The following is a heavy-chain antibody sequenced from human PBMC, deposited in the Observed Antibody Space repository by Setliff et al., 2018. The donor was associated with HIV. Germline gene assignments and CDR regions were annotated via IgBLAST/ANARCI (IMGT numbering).Heavy chain of an antibody. D-gene: IGHD5-12*01. Sequence: SETLSLTCTVSGDSISSSSYYWGWIRQPPGKGLEWIGSIYHSGTTNYNSSLKSRVTISVDTSKNQFSLDLNSVTAADTAVYYCARLGAEDFSDYDWVDYWGQGTLVTVSS. CDR1: GDSISSSSYY. CDR3: ARLGAEDFSDYDWVDY. J-gene: IGHJ4*02. CDR2: IYHSGTT. V-gene: IGHV4-39*07.